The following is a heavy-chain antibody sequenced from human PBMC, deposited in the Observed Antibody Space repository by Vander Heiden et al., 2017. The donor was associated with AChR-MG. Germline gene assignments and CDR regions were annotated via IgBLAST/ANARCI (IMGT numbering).Heavy chain of an antibody. Sequence: QLQLQESGPGLVKPSETLSLTCTVSGGSISSSSYYWGWIRQPPGKGLEWIGSIYYSGSTYYNPSLKCRVTISVDTSKNQCSLKLSSVTAADTAVYYCAPDDYYGSGRYLGGGYWGQGTLVTVSS. D-gene: IGHD3-10*01. CDR2: IYYSGST. CDR1: GGSISSSSYY. J-gene: IGHJ4*02. V-gene: IGHV4-39*01. CDR3: APDDYYGSGRYLGGGY.